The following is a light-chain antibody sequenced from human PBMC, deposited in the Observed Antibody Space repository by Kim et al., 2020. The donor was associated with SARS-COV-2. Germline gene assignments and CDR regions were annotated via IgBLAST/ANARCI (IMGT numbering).Light chain of an antibody. CDR1: NIGSKG. J-gene: IGLJ3*02. CDR2: HDS. CDR3: QVWDTVSDHWA. Sequence: SYELTQPPSVALAPGRTATISCAGDNIGSKGVHWYQQKAGQAPVLVIYHDSGRPSGVPERFSGSNSGNTATLSIGRVEAGDEADYYCQVWDTVSDHWAFGGGTQLTVL. V-gene: IGLV3-21*04.